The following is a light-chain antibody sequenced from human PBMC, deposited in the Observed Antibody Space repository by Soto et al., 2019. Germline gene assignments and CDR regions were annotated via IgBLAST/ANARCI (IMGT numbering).Light chain of an antibody. CDR1: RSNIGSNL. J-gene: IGLJ2*01. CDR3: AAWDDSLSGVV. CDR2: SND. Sequence: QSAVTQPPSVSGTPGQRVTIFCSGRRSNIGSNLVYWYQQLPGTAPKLLIFSNDQRPSGVPDRFSGSRSGTSAFLAISGLRSEDEGDYYCAAWDDSLSGVVFGGGTKLTVL. V-gene: IGLV1-47*02.